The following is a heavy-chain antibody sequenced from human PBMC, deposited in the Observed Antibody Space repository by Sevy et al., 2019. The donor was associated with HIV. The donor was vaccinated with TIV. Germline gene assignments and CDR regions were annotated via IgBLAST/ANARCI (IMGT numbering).Heavy chain of an antibody. V-gene: IGHV4-4*07. CDR3: ARDVDIVATISGYYQFYYMDV. J-gene: IGHJ6*03. D-gene: IGHD5-12*01. Sequence: SETLSLTRTVSGGSISSYYWSWIRQPAGKGLEWIGRIYPSGSTNYNPSLKSRVTMSVDTSKNQFSLKLSSVTAADTAVYYCARDVDIVATISGYYQFYYMDVWGKGTTVTVSS. CDR1: GGSISSYY. CDR2: IYPSGST.